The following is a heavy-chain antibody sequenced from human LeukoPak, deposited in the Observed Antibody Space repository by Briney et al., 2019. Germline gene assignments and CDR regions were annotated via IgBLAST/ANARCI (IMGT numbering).Heavy chain of an antibody. Sequence: GGSLRLSCAASGFTFSSYSMHWVRQAPGKGLVWASKINNDGSDPTYADFVKGRFTFSRDNARNSLFLHMSSLGAEDTAVYYCARGVTAIRNAFDIWGQGTMVTVSS. V-gene: IGHV3-74*01. CDR2: INNDGSDP. J-gene: IGHJ3*02. CDR3: ARGVTAIRNAFDI. D-gene: IGHD2-21*02. CDR1: GFTFSSYS.